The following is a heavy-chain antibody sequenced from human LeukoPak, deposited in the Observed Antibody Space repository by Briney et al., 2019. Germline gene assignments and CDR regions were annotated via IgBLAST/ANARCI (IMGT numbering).Heavy chain of an antibody. Sequence: SETLSLTCTVSGGSISSYYWSWIRQPPGKGLEWIGYIYYSWSTNYNPSLKSRVTISVDTSKNQFSLKLSSVTAADTAVYYCARVLYCDYWDWYFDLWGRGTLVSVS. CDR2: IYYSWST. J-gene: IGHJ2*01. V-gene: IGHV4-59*01. CDR3: ARVLYCDYWDWYFDL. CDR1: GGSISSYY. D-gene: IGHD4-17*01.